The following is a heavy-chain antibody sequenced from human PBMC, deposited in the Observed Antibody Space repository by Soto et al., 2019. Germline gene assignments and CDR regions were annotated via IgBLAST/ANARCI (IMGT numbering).Heavy chain of an antibody. V-gene: IGHV3-33*01. D-gene: IGHD2-2*01. J-gene: IGHJ4*02. CDR2: IWYDGSNK. CDR1: GFTFSSYG. CDR3: ARDRQSTYCSSTSCYSVWYFDY. Sequence: QVQLVESGGGVVQPGRSLRLSCAASGFTFSSYGMHWVRQAPGKGLEWVAVIWYDGSNKYYADSVKGRFTISRDNSKTTLYLQMNSLRAEDTAVYYCARDRQSTYCSSTSCYSVWYFDYWGQGTLVTVSS.